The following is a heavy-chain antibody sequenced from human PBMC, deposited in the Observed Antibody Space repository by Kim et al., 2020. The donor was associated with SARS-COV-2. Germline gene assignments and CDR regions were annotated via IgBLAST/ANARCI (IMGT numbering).Heavy chain of an antibody. Sequence: DSVKGRFTISRDNAKSTLYLQMNSLRADDTAVYFCARGYCSGASCSFTDFWGQGTLVIVSS. V-gene: IGHV3-74*01. J-gene: IGHJ4*02. CDR3: ARGYCSGASCSFTDF. D-gene: IGHD2-15*01.